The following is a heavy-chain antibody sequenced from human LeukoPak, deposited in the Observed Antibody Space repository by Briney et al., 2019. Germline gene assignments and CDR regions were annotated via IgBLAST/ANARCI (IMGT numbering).Heavy chain of an antibody. CDR3: ARERSKKVYYGMDV. V-gene: IGHV1-2*02. D-gene: IGHD5/OR15-5a*01. J-gene: IGHJ6*02. CDR2: INPNSGGT. Sequence: ASVKVSCKAPGYTFTGYYMHWVRQAPGQGLEWMGWINPNSGGTNYAQKFQGRVTMTRDTSISTAYMELSRLRSDDTAVYYCARERSKKVYYGMDVWGQGTAVTVSS. CDR1: GYTFTGYY.